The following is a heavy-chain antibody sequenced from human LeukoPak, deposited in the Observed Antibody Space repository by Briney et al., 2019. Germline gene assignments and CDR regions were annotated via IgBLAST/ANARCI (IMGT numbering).Heavy chain of an antibody. Sequence: GASVKVSCKVSGYTLTELSMHWVRQAPGKGLEWMGGFDPEDGETIYAQKFQGRVTMTEDTSTDTAYMELSSLRSEDTAVYYCPSLPGLNRVVDYWGQGTLVTVSP. D-gene: IGHD1-14*01. CDR1: GYTLTELS. CDR3: PSLPGLNRVVDY. V-gene: IGHV1-24*01. CDR2: FDPEDGET. J-gene: IGHJ4*02.